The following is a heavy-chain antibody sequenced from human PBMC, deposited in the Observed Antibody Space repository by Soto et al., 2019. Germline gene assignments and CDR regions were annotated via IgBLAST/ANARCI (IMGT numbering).Heavy chain of an antibody. J-gene: IGHJ6*03. Sequence: ASVKVSCKASGYTFTSYGIIWVRQAPGQGLEWMGWISAYNGNTNYAQKLQGRVTMTTDTSTSTAYMELRSLRSDDTAVYYCARDIVVVVAEYYYYMDVWGKGTTVTVSS. V-gene: IGHV1-18*01. CDR2: ISAYNGNT. D-gene: IGHD2-15*01. CDR1: GYTFTSYG. CDR3: ARDIVVVVAEYYYYMDV.